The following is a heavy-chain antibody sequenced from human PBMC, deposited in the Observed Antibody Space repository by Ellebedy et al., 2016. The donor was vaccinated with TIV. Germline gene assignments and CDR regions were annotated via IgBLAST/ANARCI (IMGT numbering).Heavy chain of an antibody. CDR3: ARVQLWPLSYFDY. CDR2: INPSGGST. CDR1: GGTFSSDA. D-gene: IGHD5-18*01. V-gene: IGHV1-46*01. J-gene: IGHJ4*02. Sequence: ASVKVSXXASGGTFSSDAISWVRRAPGQGLEWMGIINPSGGSTSYAQKFQGRVTMTRDKSTSTVYMELSSLRSEDTAVYYCARVQLWPLSYFDYWGQGTLVTVSS.